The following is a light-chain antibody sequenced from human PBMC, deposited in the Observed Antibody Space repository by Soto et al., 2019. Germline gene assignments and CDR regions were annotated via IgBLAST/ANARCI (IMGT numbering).Light chain of an antibody. Sequence: QSALTQPASVSGSPGQSITISCTGTSSDIGDYNYVSWYQKHPGKAPKLMIYEVSNRPSGVSNRFSGYKSGNTASLTISGLQADDEADYYCSSYTSTGTLVFGTGTKLTVL. CDR2: EVS. CDR1: SSDIGDYNY. CDR3: SSYTSTGTLV. V-gene: IGLV2-14*01. J-gene: IGLJ1*01.